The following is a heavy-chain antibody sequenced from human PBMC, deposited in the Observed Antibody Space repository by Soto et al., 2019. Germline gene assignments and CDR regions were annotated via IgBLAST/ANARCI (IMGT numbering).Heavy chain of an antibody. CDR3: ASSGSQDHYYYMDV. D-gene: IGHD7-27*01. CDR1: GGSISSSSYY. V-gene: IGHV4-31*03. Sequence: SETLSLTCTVSGGSISSSSYYWGWIRQPPGKGLEWIGYIYYSGSTYYNPSLKSRVTISVDTSKNQFSLKLSSVTAADTAVYYCASSGSQDHYYYMDVWGKGTTVTVSS. CDR2: IYYSGST. J-gene: IGHJ6*03.